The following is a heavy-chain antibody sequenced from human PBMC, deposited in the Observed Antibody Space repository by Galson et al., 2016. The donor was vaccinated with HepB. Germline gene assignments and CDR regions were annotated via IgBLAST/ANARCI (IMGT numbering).Heavy chain of an antibody. V-gene: IGHV5-51*01. D-gene: IGHD3-3*01. J-gene: IGHJ6*02. Sequence: QSGAEVKKPGESLKISCKGSGYIFGTYWIAWVRQMPGKGLEWMGIIYPGDSDTRYSPSFQGQVTFSADKSISTAYLQWSSLRASDTAMYYCARFPHRSSDFWGGHFGAAMDVWGQGTTVTVSS. CDR1: GYIFGTYW. CDR2: IYPGDSDT. CDR3: ARFPHRSSDFWGGHFGAAMDV.